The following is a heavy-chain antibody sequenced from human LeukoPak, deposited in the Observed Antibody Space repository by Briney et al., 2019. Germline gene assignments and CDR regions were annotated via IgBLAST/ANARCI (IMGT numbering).Heavy chain of an antibody. Sequence: GGSLRLSCEASGFTFDDYGMSWVRQSTGKGLEWVSAISNWNGGSTGYADSVRGRFTISRDNAKNSLYLQMNSLRAEDTALYYCARCSRSSTDCYSAFDIWGQGTMVTVSS. CDR1: GFTFDDYG. CDR3: ARCSRSSTDCYSAFDI. V-gene: IGHV3-20*04. CDR2: ISNWNGGST. D-gene: IGHD2-2*02. J-gene: IGHJ3*02.